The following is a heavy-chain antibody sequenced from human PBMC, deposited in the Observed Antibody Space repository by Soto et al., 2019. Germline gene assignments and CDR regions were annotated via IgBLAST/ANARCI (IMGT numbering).Heavy chain of an antibody. V-gene: IGHV6-1*01. CDR2: TYYRSRWYN. Sequence: SQTLSLTCVISGDSVSSNSAAWNWIRQSPSRGLEWLGRTYYRSRWYNDYAVSVRSRITVNADTSKNQFSLHLNSVTPEDTAVYYGAGTSSLQWYDMDVWDKGTTVTV. CDR3: AGTSSLQWYDMDV. D-gene: IGHD1-7*01. CDR1: GDSVSSNSAA. J-gene: IGHJ6*03.